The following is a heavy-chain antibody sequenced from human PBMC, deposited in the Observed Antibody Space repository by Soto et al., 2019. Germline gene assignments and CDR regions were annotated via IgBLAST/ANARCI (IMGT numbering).Heavy chain of an antibody. CDR2: IKQDGSEK. Sequence: GGSLRLSCAASGFTSSSYWMSWVRQAPGKGLEWVANIKQDGSEKYYVDSVEGRFTISRDNAKNSLYLQMNSLRAEDTAVYYCARDGRAYDFWSGYYYPLDYWGQGTLVTVSS. V-gene: IGHV3-7*03. CDR1: GFTSSSYW. D-gene: IGHD3-3*01. CDR3: ARDGRAYDFWSGYYYPLDY. J-gene: IGHJ4*02.